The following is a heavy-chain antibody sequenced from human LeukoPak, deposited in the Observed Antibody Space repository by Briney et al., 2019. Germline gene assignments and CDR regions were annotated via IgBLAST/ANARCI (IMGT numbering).Heavy chain of an antibody. V-gene: IGHV1-8*01. CDR1: GYTFTSYD. CDR3: ARAYDYYDILTGYYNLDY. Sequence: ASVKVSCKASGYTFTSYDTNWVRQATGQGLEWMGWMNPNSGNTGYAQKFQGRVTMTRNTSISTAYMELSSLRSEDTAVYYCARAYDYYDILTGYYNLDYWGQGTLVTVSS. CDR2: MNPNSGNT. D-gene: IGHD3-9*01. J-gene: IGHJ4*02.